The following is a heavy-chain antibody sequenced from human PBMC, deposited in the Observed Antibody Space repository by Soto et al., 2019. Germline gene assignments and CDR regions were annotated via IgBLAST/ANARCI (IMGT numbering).Heavy chain of an antibody. CDR2: IDNDGSAT. CDR3: VRDNWNSY. D-gene: IGHD1-1*01. V-gene: IGHV3-74*01. J-gene: IGHJ4*02. CDR1: GFTFNIYW. Sequence: EVQLVESGGGLVQPGGSLRLSCVASGFTFNIYWMHWVRQAPGKGLEWVSRIDNDGSATTYADSVKGRFTISRDNAKNTLFMQMNTLRVDDTAVYYCVRDNWNSYWGQGTLVTVSS.